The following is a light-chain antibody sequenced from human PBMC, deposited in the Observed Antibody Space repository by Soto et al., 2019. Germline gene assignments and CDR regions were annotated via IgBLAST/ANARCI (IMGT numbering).Light chain of an antibody. CDR1: QSVRSSS. J-gene: IGKJ3*01. Sequence: EIVLTQSPGTLSLSPGERATLSCRASQSVRSSSLAWYQQKPGQAPRLLIYGASSRATGIPDRFSGSGSGTDFTLTISRLEPEDFAVYYCQQYGSSRFTFGPGTKVDI. CDR2: GAS. V-gene: IGKV3-20*01. CDR3: QQYGSSRFT.